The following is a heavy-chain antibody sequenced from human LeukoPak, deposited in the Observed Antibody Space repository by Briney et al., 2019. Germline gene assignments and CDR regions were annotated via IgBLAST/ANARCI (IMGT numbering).Heavy chain of an antibody. V-gene: IGHV3-30*04. CDR1: GFTFSSYA. Sequence: GRSLRLSCAASGFTFSSYAMHWVRQAPGKGLEWVAVISYDGSNKYYADSVKGRFTISRDSSKNTLYLQMNSLRAEDTAVYYCARDRSGSTPYYFDYWGQGTLVTVSS. CDR3: ARDRSGSTPYYFDY. J-gene: IGHJ4*02. D-gene: IGHD6-25*01. CDR2: ISYDGSNK.